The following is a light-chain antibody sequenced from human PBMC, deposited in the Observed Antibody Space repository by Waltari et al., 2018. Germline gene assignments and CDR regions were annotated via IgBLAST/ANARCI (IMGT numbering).Light chain of an antibody. CDR2: GAS. Sequence: EIVLTQSPGTLSLSPGERASLSCRASRSVSSTYFAWYQPKPGQAPRLLIYGASSRATGIPARFSGSGSGTDFTLTISSLEPEDFAVYYCQHRDHWPPDATFGPGTKVDI. CDR3: QHRDHWPPDAT. J-gene: IGKJ3*01. V-gene: IGKV3D-20*02. CDR1: RSVSSTY.